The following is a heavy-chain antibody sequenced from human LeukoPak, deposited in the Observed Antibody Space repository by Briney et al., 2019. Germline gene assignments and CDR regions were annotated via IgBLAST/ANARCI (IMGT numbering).Heavy chain of an antibody. J-gene: IGHJ4*02. CDR1: GGSISSSSYY. Sequence: SETLSLTCTVSGGSISSSSYYWGWIRQPPGKGLEWIGSIYYSGSTYYNPSLKSRVTISVDTSKNQFSLKLSSVTAADTAVYYCARAGSYRGFFDYWGQGTLLTVSS. CDR3: ARAGSYRGFFDY. CDR2: IYYSGST. D-gene: IGHD3-10*01. V-gene: IGHV4-39*07.